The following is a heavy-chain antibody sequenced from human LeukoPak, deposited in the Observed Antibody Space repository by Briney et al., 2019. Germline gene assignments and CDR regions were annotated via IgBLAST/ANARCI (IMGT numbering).Heavy chain of an antibody. Sequence: GASVKVSCKASGYTFTSYDINWVRQATGQGLEWMGWMYSNSGNTGYAQKFQGRVTITRNTSISTAYMELSSLRSDDTAVYYCARGGVTMVRGVADAGYYYYYMDVWGKETTVTVSS. J-gene: IGHJ6*03. CDR2: MYSNSGNT. V-gene: IGHV1-8*03. CDR1: GYTFTSYD. D-gene: IGHD3-10*01. CDR3: ARGGVTMVRGVADAGYYYYYMDV.